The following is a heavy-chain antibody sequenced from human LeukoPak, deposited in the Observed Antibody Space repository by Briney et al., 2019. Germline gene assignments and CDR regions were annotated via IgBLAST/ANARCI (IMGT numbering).Heavy chain of an antibody. D-gene: IGHD2-15*01. V-gene: IGHV3-48*02. CDR1: GFXFSSYS. J-gene: IGHJ4*02. CDR2: ISDTSSAI. CDR3: ARVDCSGGTCYLYYFDY. Sequence: GGSLRLSCAASGFXFSSYSMNWVRQAPGKGLEWGSYISDTSSAIYYADSVKGRFTISRDNATNSLYLQMNSLRNEDTAVYYCARVDCSGGTCYLYYFDYWGQGTLVTVSS.